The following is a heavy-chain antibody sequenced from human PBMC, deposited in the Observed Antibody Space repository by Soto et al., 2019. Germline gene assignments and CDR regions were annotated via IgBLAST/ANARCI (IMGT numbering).Heavy chain of an antibody. CDR1: GFTISGHW. D-gene: IGHD1-26*01. J-gene: IGHJ5*01. Sequence: EVQLLESGGGVVQPLGSLRLSCAASGFTISGHWMHWVRQVPGKGLVWVSRINRDGCNTSYAECVKVRFIIPRDNDKNTLDLKMTSLRAEDTPVYYCARSYSGTEGCFDSWCQGTLVTVSS. CDR3: ARSYSGTEGCFDS. CDR2: INRDGCNT. V-gene: IGHV3-74*01.